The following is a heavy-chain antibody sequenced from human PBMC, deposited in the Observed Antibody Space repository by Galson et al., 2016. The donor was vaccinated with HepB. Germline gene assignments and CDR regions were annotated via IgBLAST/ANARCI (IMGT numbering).Heavy chain of an antibody. J-gene: IGHJ4*02. Sequence: SVKVSCKASGYIFTRNGISWVRQAPGHGLEWMGGIIRMFGTVNYARKFQGRVTISADDSASTVYMELSGLRSEDTAVFYCARGSDVTCRGGDCTLDYWGQGTLVTVSS. D-gene: IGHD2-21*02. CDR2: IIRMFGTV. CDR1: GYIFTRNG. CDR3: ARGSDVTCRGGDCTLDY. V-gene: IGHV1-69*13.